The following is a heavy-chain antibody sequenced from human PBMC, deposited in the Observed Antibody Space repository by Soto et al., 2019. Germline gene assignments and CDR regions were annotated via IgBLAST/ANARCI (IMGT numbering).Heavy chain of an antibody. D-gene: IGHD3-3*01. CDR1: GFTFSNAW. V-gene: IGHV3-15*07. J-gene: IGHJ4*02. CDR3: TTDQSAYYDFWSGYSPNY. CDR2: IKSKTDGGTT. Sequence: GGSLRLSCAASGFTFSNAWMNWVRQAPGKGLEWVGRIKSKTDGGTTDYAAPVKGRFTISRDDSKNTMYLQMNSLKTEDTAVYYCTTDQSAYYDFWSGYSPNYWGQGTLVTVSS.